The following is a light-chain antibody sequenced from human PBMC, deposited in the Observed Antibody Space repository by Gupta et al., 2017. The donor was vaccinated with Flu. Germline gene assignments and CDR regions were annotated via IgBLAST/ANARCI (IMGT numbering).Light chain of an antibody. CDR3: QSSDSRGTYRV. CDR1: ALSKQY. Sequence: SYELTQPPSVSVSPGQTARITCSGDALSKQYTYWYQKKPGQAPMLVIYRDNERPSGIPERFSGSSSGTTVTLTISGAQAEDEADYYCQSSDSRGTYRVFGGGTKLTVL. CDR2: RDN. J-gene: IGLJ2*01. V-gene: IGLV3-25*02.